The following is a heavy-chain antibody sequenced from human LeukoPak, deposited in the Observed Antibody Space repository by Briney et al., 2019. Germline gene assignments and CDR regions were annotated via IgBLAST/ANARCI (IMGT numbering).Heavy chain of an antibody. D-gene: IGHD3-22*01. CDR2: INPNSGGT. CDR3: ARAYDSSGYLFFDY. Sequence: ASVKVSFKASGYTFTGYYMHWVRQAPGQGLEWMGWINPNSGGTNYAQKFQGRVTMTRDTSISTAYMELSRLRSDDPAVYYCARAYDSSGYLFFDYWGQGTLVTVSS. J-gene: IGHJ4*02. CDR1: GYTFTGYY. V-gene: IGHV1-2*02.